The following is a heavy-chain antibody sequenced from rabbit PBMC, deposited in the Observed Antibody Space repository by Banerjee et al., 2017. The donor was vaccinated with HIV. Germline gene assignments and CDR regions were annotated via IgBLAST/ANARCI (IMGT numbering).Heavy chain of an antibody. CDR2: IYTGSSGST. V-gene: IGHV1S40*01. Sequence: QSLEESGGDLVKPGASLTLTCTASGFSFSSGYHICWVRQAPGKGLEWIACIYTGSSGSTYYASWAKGRFTISKTSSTTVTLQMTSLTAADTATYFCARDAGYTGYDYAPLWGQGTLVTVS. D-gene: IGHD6-1*01. J-gene: IGHJ3*01. CDR3: ARDAGYTGYDYAPL. CDR1: GFSFSSGYH.